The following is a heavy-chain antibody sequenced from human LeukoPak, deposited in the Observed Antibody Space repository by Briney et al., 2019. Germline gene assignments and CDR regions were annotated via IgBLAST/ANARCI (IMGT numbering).Heavy chain of an antibody. Sequence: SETLSLTCTVSGGSVSSYYWSWIRQPPGKGLEWIGYIYYSGSTNYNPSLKSRVTISVDTSKNQFSLKLSSVTAADTAVYYCARGPYDFWSGSTFYYYGMDVWGQGTTVTVSS. V-gene: IGHV4-59*02. CDR3: ARGPYDFWSGSTFYYYGMDV. D-gene: IGHD3-3*01. J-gene: IGHJ6*02. CDR1: GGSVSSYY. CDR2: IYYSGST.